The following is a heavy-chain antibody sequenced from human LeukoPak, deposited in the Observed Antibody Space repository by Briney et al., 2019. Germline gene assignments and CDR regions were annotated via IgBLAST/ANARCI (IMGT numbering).Heavy chain of an antibody. Sequence: SETLSLTCAVYGGPFSAYYWNWIRQPPGKGLEWIGEINHRGSTKYNPSLESRVTMSVDTSKNQLSLRLSSVTAADTAVYYCAKGGNGWYFDYWGQGTLATVSS. J-gene: IGHJ4*02. CDR3: AKGGNGWYFDY. CDR1: GGPFSAYY. V-gene: IGHV4-34*01. D-gene: IGHD6-19*01. CDR2: INHRGST.